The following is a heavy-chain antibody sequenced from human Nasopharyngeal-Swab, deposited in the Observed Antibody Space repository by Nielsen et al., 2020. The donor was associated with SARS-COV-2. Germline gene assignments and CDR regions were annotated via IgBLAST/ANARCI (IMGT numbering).Heavy chain of an antibody. CDR2: ISGSGGST. Sequence: VRQMPGKGLEWVSAISGSGGSTYYADSVKGRFTISRDNSKNTLYLQMNSLRAEDTAVYYCATDSYYYDSSGYYSGNYWGQGTLVTVSS. V-gene: IGHV3-23*01. D-gene: IGHD3-22*01. CDR3: ATDSYYYDSSGYYSGNY. J-gene: IGHJ4*02.